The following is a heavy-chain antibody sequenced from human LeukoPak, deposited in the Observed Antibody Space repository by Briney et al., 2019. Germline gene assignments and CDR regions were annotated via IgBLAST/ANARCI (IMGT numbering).Heavy chain of an antibody. CDR3: ARDLGSYYVGGALDI. J-gene: IGHJ3*02. CDR2: ISISGTNI. V-gene: IGHV3-21*01. D-gene: IGHD1-26*01. CDR1: GFTFSSYN. Sequence: PGGSLRLSCAASGFTFSSYNMNWVRQAPGRGLEWVSFISISGTNIYYADSVKGRFTISRDNAENSLYLQMNSLKAEDTAVYYCARDLGSYYVGGALDIWGQGTMVTVPS.